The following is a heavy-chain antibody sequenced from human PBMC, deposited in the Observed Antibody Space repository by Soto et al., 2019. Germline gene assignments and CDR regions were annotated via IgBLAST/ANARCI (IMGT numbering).Heavy chain of an antibody. J-gene: IGHJ4*02. CDR3: ARATRGSISTRPDY. V-gene: IGHV1-46*01. Sequence: ASVKVSCKASGYTFTRHSMHWVRQAPGQGLEWMGMINPTGGGTTYAQKLQGRVTMTRDTSTGIVYMELTSLRPEDTAMYYCARATRGSISTRPDYWGLGTLVTVSS. D-gene: IGHD6-6*01. CDR1: GYTFTRHS. CDR2: INPTGGGT.